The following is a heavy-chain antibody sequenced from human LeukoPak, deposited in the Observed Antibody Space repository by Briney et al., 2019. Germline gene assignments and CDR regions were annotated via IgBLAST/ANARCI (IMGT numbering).Heavy chain of an antibody. Sequence: PSETLSLTCAVYGGSFSGYYWSWIRQPPGKGLEWIGEINHSGSTNYNPSLKSRVTISVDTSKNQFSLKLSSVTAADTAVCYCASHMVRGGVYWGQGTLVTVSS. D-gene: IGHD3-10*01. CDR3: ASHMVRGGVY. J-gene: IGHJ4*02. CDR2: INHSGST. V-gene: IGHV4-34*01. CDR1: GGSFSGYY.